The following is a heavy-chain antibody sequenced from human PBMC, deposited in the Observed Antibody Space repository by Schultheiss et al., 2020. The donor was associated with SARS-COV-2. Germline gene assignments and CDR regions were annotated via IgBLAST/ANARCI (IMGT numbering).Heavy chain of an antibody. CDR3: ARRTISGWYFDL. J-gene: IGHJ2*01. CDR1: GVSISSSNW. Sequence: SETLSLTCAVSGVSISSSNWWSWVRQPPGKGLEWIGSIYYSGSTYYNPSLKSRVTIAVDTSKNQFFLRLSSVTAADTAVYYCARRTISGWYFDLWGRGTLVTVSS. CDR2: IYYSGST. V-gene: IGHV4-39*01. D-gene: IGHD3-3*01.